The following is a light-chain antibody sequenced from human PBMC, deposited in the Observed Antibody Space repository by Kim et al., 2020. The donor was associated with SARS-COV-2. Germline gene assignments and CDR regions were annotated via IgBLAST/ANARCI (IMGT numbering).Light chain of an antibody. CDR2: GAS. CDR3: QQYGSSPLT. V-gene: IGKV3-20*01. CDR1: QTVRSSY. J-gene: IGKJ4*01. Sequence: SPGERDTLSCRASQTVRSSYLAWYQQKPGKAPRLLIIGASNRATGIPARFSGSGSGTDFTLTISRLEPEDFAVYYCQQYGSSPLTFGGGTKGDIK.